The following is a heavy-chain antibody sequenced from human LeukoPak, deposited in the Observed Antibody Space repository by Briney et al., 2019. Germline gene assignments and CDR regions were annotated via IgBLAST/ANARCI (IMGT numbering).Heavy chain of an antibody. D-gene: IGHD1-26*01. Sequence: SETLSLTCTVSGGSFSSFYWSWIRQPPGKGLEWIGYFSYSGITNYNPSLKSRVTMSIDTSQNQFSLNLSSVTAADTAVYYCARVMIVGATQDAFDIWGQGTMVTVSS. CDR1: GGSFSSFY. CDR2: FSYSGIT. V-gene: IGHV4-59*12. J-gene: IGHJ3*02. CDR3: ARVMIVGATQDAFDI.